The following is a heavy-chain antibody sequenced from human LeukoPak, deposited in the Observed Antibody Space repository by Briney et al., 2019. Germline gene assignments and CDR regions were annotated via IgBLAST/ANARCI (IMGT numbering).Heavy chain of an antibody. V-gene: IGHV3-20*04. CDR1: GFSFDDYD. D-gene: IGHD5-18*01. CDR2: INWNGGST. J-gene: IGHJ1*01. Sequence: RPGGSLRLSCAASGFSFDDYDMSWVRQAPGKGLEWVSGINWNGGSTGYADSVKGRFTISRDNAKNSLYLQMIRLRTEDTAVYYCTKGPDRARACEHWGQGTLVTVSS. CDR3: TKGPDRARACEH.